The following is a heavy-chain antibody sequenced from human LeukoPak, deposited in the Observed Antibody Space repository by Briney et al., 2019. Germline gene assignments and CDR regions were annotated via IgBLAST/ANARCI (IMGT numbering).Heavy chain of an antibody. D-gene: IGHD2/OR15-2a*01. V-gene: IGHV3-74*01. J-gene: IGHJ4*02. CDR2: INSDGRNT. CDR3: VKLSIIGVDY. Sequence: GVSLTLSCAASRFTFSTLWMHWVRQAPEKGLVWVLGINSDGRNTNYADRVKGRFTISRANAKNTLYLQMNSLRAEDTAVYYCVKLSIIGVDYWGQGALVTVSS. CDR1: RFTFSTLW.